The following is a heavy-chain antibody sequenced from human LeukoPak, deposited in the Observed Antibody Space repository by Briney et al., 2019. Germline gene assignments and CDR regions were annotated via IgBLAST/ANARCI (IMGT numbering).Heavy chain of an antibody. Sequence: PSETLSLTCTVSGGSISSYYWSWIRQPPGKGLEWIGYIYYSGSTNYNPSLKSRVTISVDTSKNQFSLKLSSVTAADTAVYYCARDGSISGWYSDYWGQGTLVTVSS. CDR1: GGSISSYY. CDR2: IYYSGST. V-gene: IGHV4-59*01. CDR3: ARDGSISGWYSDY. J-gene: IGHJ4*02. D-gene: IGHD6-19*01.